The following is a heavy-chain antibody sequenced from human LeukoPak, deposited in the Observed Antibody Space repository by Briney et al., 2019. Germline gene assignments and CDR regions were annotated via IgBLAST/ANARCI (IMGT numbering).Heavy chain of an antibody. D-gene: IGHD5-18*01. J-gene: IGHJ6*03. V-gene: IGHV1-18*01. CDR1: GYTFTSYG. CDR2: ISAYNGNT. Sequence: ASVKVSCKASGYTFTSYGISWVRQAPGQGLEWMGWISAYNGNTNYAQKLQGRVTMTTDTSTSTAYMELRSLRSDDTAVYYCARGRGYSYSSWYYYYMDVWGKGTTVTVSS. CDR3: ARGRGYSYSSWYYYYMDV.